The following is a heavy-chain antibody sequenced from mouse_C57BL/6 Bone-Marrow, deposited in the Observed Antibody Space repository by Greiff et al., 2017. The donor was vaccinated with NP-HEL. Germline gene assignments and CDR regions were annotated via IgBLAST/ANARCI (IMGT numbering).Heavy chain of an antibody. V-gene: IGHV1-80*01. CDR2: IYPGDGDT. CDR1: GYAFSSYW. D-gene: IGHD1-1*01. J-gene: IGHJ2*01. CDR3: ARSGLLPLYFDY. Sequence: VKLMASGAELVKPGASVKISCKASGYAFSSYWMNWVKQRPGKGLEWIGQIYPGDGDTNYNGKFKGKATLTADKSSSTAYMQLSSLTSEDSAVYFCARSGLLPLYFDYWGQGTTLTVSS.